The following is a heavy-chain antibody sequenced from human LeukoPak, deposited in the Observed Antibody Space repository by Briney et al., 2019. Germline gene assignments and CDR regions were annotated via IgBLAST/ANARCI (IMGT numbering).Heavy chain of an antibody. D-gene: IGHD3-10*01. CDR2: IRSKANSYAT. CDR1: GFTFSGSA. CDR3: TRHGPGSYLTFGY. V-gene: IGHV3-73*01. J-gene: IGHJ4*02. Sequence: SGGSLRLSCAASGFTFSGSAMHWVRQASGKGLEWVGRIRSKANSYATAYAASVKGRFTISRDDSKNTAYLQMNSLKTEDTAVYYCTRHGPGSYLTFGYWGQGTLVTVSS.